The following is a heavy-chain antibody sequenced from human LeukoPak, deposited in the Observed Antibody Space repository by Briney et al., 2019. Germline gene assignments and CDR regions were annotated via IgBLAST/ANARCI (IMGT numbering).Heavy chain of an antibody. D-gene: IGHD1-26*01. V-gene: IGHV3-30*02. CDR3: AKDSSKWAFDY. J-gene: IGHJ4*02. CDR1: GFTFSSYG. Sequence: TGGSLRLSCAASGFTFSSYGMHWVRQARGKGVEWVAFIRYDESNQYYADSVKGRLTISRDNSKNTLYLQMNSLRPEDTAVYYCAKDSSKWAFDYWGQGTLVTVSS. CDR2: IRYDESNQ.